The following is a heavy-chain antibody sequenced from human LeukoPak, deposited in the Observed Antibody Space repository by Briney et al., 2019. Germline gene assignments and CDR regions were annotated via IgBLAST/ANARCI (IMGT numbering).Heavy chain of an antibody. CDR1: GGSISSYH. J-gene: IGHJ3*02. V-gene: IGHV4-59*01. Sequence: SETLPLTCTVSGGSISSYHWSWIRQPPGKGLEWIGYIYYSGSTNHNPSLKGRVTISVDTSKNQFSLKLSSVTAADTAVYYCARAYYYGSGSYAFDIWGQGTMVTVSS. D-gene: IGHD3-10*01. CDR2: IYYSGST. CDR3: ARAYYYGSGSYAFDI.